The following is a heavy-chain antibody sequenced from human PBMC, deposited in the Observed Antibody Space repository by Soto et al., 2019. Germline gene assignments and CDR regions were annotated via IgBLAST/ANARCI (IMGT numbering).Heavy chain of an antibody. D-gene: IGHD3-10*01. CDR2: INHSGST. V-gene: IGHV4-34*01. CDR1: GGSFSGYY. CDR3: ARGPATYYYGSGSYKNYYYYYMDV. J-gene: IGHJ6*03. Sequence: PSGTLALTCAVYGGSFSGYYWSWIRQPPGRRLEWIGEINHSGSTNYNPSLKSRVTISVDTSKNQFSLKLSSVTAADTAVYYCARGPATYYYGSGSYKNYYYYYMDVWGKGTTVTVSS.